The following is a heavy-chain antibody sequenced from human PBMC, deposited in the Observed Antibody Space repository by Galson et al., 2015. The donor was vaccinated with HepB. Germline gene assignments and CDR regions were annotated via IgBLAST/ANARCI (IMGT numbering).Heavy chain of an antibody. CDR1: GFTFSSYS. CDR2: ISSSSSYI. Sequence: SLRLSCAASGFTFSSYSMNWVRQAPGKGLEWVSSISSSSSYIYYADSVKGRFTISRDNAKNSLYLQMNSLRAEDTAVYYCARDLEHYYYYGMDVWAKGPRSPSP. CDR3: ARDLEHYYYYGMDV. V-gene: IGHV3-21*01. D-gene: IGHD1/OR15-1a*01. J-gene: IGHJ6*02.